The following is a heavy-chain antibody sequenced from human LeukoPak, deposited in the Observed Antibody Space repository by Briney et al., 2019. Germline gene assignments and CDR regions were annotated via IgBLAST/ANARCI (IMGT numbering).Heavy chain of an antibody. CDR3: ASPGTEVPAAMPYYYGMDV. CDR2: IYSGGST. J-gene: IGHJ6*02. D-gene: IGHD2-2*01. Sequence: RAGGSLRLSCAASGFTVSSNYMSWVRQAPGKGLEWVSVIYSGGSTYYADSVKGRFTISRDNSKNTLYLQMNSLRAEDTAVYYCASPGTEVPAAMPYYYGMDVWGQGTTVTVSS. CDR1: GFTVSSNY. V-gene: IGHV3-53*01.